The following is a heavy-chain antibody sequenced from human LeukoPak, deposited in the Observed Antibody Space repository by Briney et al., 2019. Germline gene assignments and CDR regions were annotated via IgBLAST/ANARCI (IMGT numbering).Heavy chain of an antibody. CDR2: IDHGGVT. CDR3: ARGHDYYSEHFQH. CDR1: GASIDFESYY. Sequence: PSETLSLTCTVSGASIDFESYYWSWVRQSAGKGLEWIGRIDHGGVTNYNPSLQSRVTISLDTSQKQFSLKLNSVTAADTAVYYCARGHDYYSEHFQHWGQGTLVSVSS. J-gene: IGHJ1*01. V-gene: IGHV4-61*02. D-gene: IGHD1-26*01.